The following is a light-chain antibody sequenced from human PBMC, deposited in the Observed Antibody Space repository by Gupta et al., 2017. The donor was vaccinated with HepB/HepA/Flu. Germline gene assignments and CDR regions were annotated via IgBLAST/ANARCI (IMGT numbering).Light chain of an antibody. V-gene: IGLV2-11*01. CDR1: SSDVGGYNY. Sequence: QSALTQPRSVSGSPGQSVPISCTATSSDVGGYNYVSWYQQHPGNAPKLMIYDVSKRTSGVPDRFSGSNSGNTASLTISGLQAEDEADYYCCSYAGSHTERVFGGGTKLTVL. CDR3: CSYAGSHTERV. CDR2: DVS. J-gene: IGLJ2*01.